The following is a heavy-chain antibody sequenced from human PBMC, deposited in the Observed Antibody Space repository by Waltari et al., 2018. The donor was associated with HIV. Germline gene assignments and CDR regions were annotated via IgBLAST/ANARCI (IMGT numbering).Heavy chain of an antibody. D-gene: IGHD4-17*01. CDR1: GSQSDDYN. J-gene: IGHJ3*02. CDR2: ISWNIGTI. Sequence: EVQLVESGGGLVQPGGSLRLPCAAPGSQSDDYNMPWVRQAPGTGLEWVSGISWNIGTIGYADSVKGRFTISRDNAKNSLSLQMNSLRAEDTALYYCAKVGMTAVTSYAIDIWGQGTMVTVSS. V-gene: IGHV3-9*02. CDR3: AKVGMTAVTSYAIDI.